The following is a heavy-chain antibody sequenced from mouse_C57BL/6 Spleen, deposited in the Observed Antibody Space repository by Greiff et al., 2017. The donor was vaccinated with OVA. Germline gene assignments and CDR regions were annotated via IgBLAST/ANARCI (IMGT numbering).Heavy chain of an antibody. CDR1: GYTFTSYW. CDR2: IDPSDSYT. D-gene: IGHD1-1*01. CDR3: ARFITTVGGDD. V-gene: IGHV1-69*01. Sequence: VQLQQPGAELVMPGASVKLSCKASGYTFTSYWMPWVKQRPGQGLEWIGEIDPSDSYTNYNQKFKGKSTMTVDKSSSTAYMQLSSLTSEDSAVYYCARFITTVGGDDWGQGTTLTVSS. J-gene: IGHJ2*01.